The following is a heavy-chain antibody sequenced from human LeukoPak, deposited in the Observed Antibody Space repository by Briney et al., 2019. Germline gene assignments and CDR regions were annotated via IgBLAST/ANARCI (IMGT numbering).Heavy chain of an antibody. CDR1: GFSFSSYS. J-gene: IGHJ3*02. D-gene: IGHD3-10*01. CDR2: ISSSSSYI. Sequence: GGSLRLSCAASGFSFSSYSMNWVRQAPGKGLEWVSFISSSSSYIYYADSVKGRFNISRDSAKNSLFLQTHSLRAEDTAVYYCARQSYDHVIRGVIRGTLDIWGQGTMVTVSS. CDR3: ARQSYDHVIRGVIRGTLDI. V-gene: IGHV3-21*01.